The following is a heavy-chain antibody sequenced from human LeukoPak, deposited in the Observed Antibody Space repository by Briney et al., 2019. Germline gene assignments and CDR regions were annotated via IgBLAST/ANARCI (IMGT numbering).Heavy chain of an antibody. D-gene: IGHD6-19*01. Sequence: PGGSLRLSCVASGFTFRDYAMSWVRQAPGKGLEWVSPISGSSGDTYYADSVKGRFTISRDNSKNTLYLQMNNLRAEDTAIHFCAKVRHTSGWKSYYFEFWGQGTLVTVSS. CDR2: ISGSSGDT. CDR1: GFTFRDYA. J-gene: IGHJ4*02. CDR3: AKVRHTSGWKSYYFEF. V-gene: IGHV3-23*01.